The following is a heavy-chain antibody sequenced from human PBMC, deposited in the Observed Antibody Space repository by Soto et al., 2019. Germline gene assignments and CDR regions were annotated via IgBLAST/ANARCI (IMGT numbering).Heavy chain of an antibody. J-gene: IGHJ4*02. CDR3: ARQEAVPGTPFDS. CDR2: VYFSGST. D-gene: IGHD6-19*01. Sequence: QERLQESGPGLVKPSETLSLTCSVSGGSINGYYGNWIRQPPGKGLEWLGNVYFSGSTHYNPSLEARLTISVDTSKKQSALKLRSVTAADTAVYYCARQEAVPGTPFDSWGQGTLVSVSS. CDR1: GGSINGYY. V-gene: IGHV4-59*01.